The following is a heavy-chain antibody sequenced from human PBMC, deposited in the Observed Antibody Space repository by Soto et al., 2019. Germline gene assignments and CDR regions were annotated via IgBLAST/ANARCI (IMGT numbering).Heavy chain of an antibody. V-gene: IGHV3-30*18. CDR3: AKDRTSTRRYFDY. CDR2: ISYDGSNK. D-gene: IGHD2-2*01. J-gene: IGHJ4*02. Sequence: SLRLSCAASGFTFSSYGMHWVRQAPGKGLECVAIISYDGSNKYYADSVKGRFTISRDNSKNTLYLQMNSLRAEDTAVYYCAKDRTSTRRYFDYWGQGALVTVSS. CDR1: GFTFSSYG.